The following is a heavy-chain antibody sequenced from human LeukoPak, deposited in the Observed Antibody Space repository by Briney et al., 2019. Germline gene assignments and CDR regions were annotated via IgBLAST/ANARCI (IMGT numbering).Heavy chain of an antibody. Sequence: SETLSLTCTVSGGSISSYYWSWIRQPPGKGLEWIGYIYYSGSTNYNPSLKSRVTISVDSSKNQFSLKLSSVTAADTAVYYCARREERITFGGIIPRTDFDPWGQGTLVTVSS. D-gene: IGHD3-16*02. J-gene: IGHJ5*02. CDR3: ARREERITFGGIIPRTDFDP. CDR2: IYYSGST. V-gene: IGHV4-59*08. CDR1: GGSISSYY.